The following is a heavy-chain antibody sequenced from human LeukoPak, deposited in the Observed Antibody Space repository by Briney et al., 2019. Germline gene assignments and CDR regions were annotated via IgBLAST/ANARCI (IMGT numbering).Heavy chain of an antibody. Sequence: SETLSLTCSVSGGSIDGYYWSWIRQSPEMGLEWIGNDYSSGRTDYSPSFTGRVIISIDRSNNQFSLGLNSVSAADTAVYFCARERGRLAGSMDVWGLGTTVTVSS. CDR3: ARERGRLAGSMDV. V-gene: IGHV4-59*01. CDR2: DYSSGRT. CDR1: GGSIDGYY. D-gene: IGHD3-16*01. J-gene: IGHJ6*02.